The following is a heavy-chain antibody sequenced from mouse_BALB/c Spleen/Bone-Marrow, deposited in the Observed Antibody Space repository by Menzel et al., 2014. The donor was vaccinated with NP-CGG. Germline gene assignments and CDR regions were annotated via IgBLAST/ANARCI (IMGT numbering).Heavy chain of an antibody. CDR2: ISSGGSYT. CDR3: VRRVQLDY. J-gene: IGHJ2*01. CDR1: GFAFSSYD. V-gene: IGHV5-9*02. Sequence: DVKLVESGGGLVKPGGSLKLSCAASGFAFSSYDMSWVRQTPEERLEWVATISSGGSYTYYPDSVKGRFTISRDNARNTLYLQMSSLRSEDTALYYCVRRVQLDYWGQGTTLTVSS.